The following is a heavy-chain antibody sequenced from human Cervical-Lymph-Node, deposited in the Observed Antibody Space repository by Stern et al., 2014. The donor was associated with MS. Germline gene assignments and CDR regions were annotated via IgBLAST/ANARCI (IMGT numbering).Heavy chain of an antibody. V-gene: IGHV4-4*07. CDR2: VYPGGSA. CDR3: ARSEGGGGFNYNFDY. Sequence: QVKLQESGPGLVKPSETLSLTCIVSGGSMSNYYWSWIRQPAGKRLQWVGRVYPGGSANYTPSLKGRVSMSVDTSSNQFSLKVHSMTAADTAVYYCARSEGGGGFNYNFDYWGQGALVTVSS. CDR1: GGSMSNYY. D-gene: IGHD5-24*01. J-gene: IGHJ4*02.